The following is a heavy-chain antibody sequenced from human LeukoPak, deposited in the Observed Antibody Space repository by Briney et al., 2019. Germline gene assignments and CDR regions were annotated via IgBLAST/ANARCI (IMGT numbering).Heavy chain of an antibody. CDR1: GFTVSSNS. CDR3: ARDVAAPGGVYFDY. J-gene: IGHJ4*02. CDR2: IYTGGTT. D-gene: IGHD3-16*01. V-gene: IGHV3-66*01. Sequence: PGGSLRLSCAASGFTVSSNSMSWVRQAPGKGLVWVSVIYTGGTTYYADSVKGRFTISRDNSKNTLYLQMNSLRAEDTAVHYCARDVAAPGGVYFDYWGQGTLVTVSS.